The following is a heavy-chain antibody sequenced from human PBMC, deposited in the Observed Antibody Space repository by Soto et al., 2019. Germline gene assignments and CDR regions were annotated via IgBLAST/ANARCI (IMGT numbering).Heavy chain of an antibody. CDR1: GCTFSSYA. V-gene: IGHV1-69*13. CDR2: IIPIFGTA. Sequence: SVKVSCKACGCTFSSYAISWVRQAPGQGLEWMGGIIPIFGTANYAQKFQGRVTITADESTSTAYMELSSLRSEDTAVYYCARDQSPDSYGPGPSNDAFDIWGQATMVNVSS. D-gene: IGHD5-18*01. J-gene: IGHJ3*02. CDR3: ARDQSPDSYGPGPSNDAFDI.